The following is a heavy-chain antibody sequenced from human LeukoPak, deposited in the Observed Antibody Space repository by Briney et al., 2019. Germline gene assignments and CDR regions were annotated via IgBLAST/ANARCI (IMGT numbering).Heavy chain of an antibody. Sequence: PGGSLRLSCAASGFTFSNAWMNWVRQAPGKGLEWVSYISSSSTTIYYADPVKGRFAISRDNAKNSLYLQMNSLRDEDTAVYYCARSRGSDYWGQGTLVTVSS. CDR3: ARSRGSDY. CDR1: GFTFSNAW. D-gene: IGHD5-12*01. CDR2: ISSSSTTI. V-gene: IGHV3-48*02. J-gene: IGHJ4*02.